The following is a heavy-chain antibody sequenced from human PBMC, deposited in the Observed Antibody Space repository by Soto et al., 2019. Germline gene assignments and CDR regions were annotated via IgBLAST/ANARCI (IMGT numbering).Heavy chain of an antibody. CDR1: GFTFSSYG. Sequence: GSLRLSCATSGFTFSSYGIHWVRQAPGKGLEWVAVISYDGRNKKFADSVKGRFTISRDNAKNSLYLQMNSLRAEDTAVYYCTRDPRSADYWGQGTLVTVSS. J-gene: IGHJ4*02. V-gene: IGHV3-30*03. CDR2: ISYDGRNK. CDR3: TRDPRSADY.